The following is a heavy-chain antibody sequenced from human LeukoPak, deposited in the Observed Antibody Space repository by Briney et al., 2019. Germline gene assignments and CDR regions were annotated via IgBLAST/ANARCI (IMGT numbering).Heavy chain of an antibody. CDR3: ARVNYGGTSDY. J-gene: IGHJ4*02. Sequence: GGSLRLSCAGSGFSSNYMSWVRQAPGKGLEWVSVIYSGGTTVYADSVKGRFTISRDKSKNTVFLQMNSLRAEDTAMYFCARVNYGGTSDYWGQGTLVTVSS. CDR2: IYSGGTT. V-gene: IGHV3-66*01. D-gene: IGHD4-23*01. CDR1: GFSSNY.